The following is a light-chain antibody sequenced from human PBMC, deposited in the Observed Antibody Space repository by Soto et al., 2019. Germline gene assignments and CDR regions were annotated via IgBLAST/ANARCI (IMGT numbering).Light chain of an antibody. CDR2: DVS. V-gene: IGLV2-14*03. CDR3: SSYTSSSTYV. Sequence: QSALTQPASVSGSPGQSITISCTGTSSDVGGSNYVSWYQQHPGKAPKLIIFDVSHRPSGFSNRFSGSQSGNTASLTISGLQAEDEADYYCSSYTSSSTYVFGTGTKLTVL. CDR1: SSDVGGSNY. J-gene: IGLJ1*01.